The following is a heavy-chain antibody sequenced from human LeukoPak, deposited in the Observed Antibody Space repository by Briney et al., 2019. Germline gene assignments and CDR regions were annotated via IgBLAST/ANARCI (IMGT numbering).Heavy chain of an antibody. J-gene: IGHJ3*02. V-gene: IGHV3-7*01. D-gene: IGHD4/OR15-4a*01. CDR2: IKQDGSEK. Sequence: GGSLRLSCAASGFTFSSYGMHWVRQAPGKGLEWVANIKQDGSEKYYVDSVKGRFTISRDNAKNSLYLQMNSLRAEDTAVYYCARGGLISLANTPLGAFDIWGQGTMVSVSS. CDR3: ARGGLISLANTPLGAFDI. CDR1: GFTFSSYG.